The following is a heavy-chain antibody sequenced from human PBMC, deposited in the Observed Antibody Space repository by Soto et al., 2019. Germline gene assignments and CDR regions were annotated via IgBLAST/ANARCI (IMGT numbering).Heavy chain of an antibody. Sequence: SLRLSCAASGFTFDTNGMTWVRQAPGKGLEWVSAISAAGGTTYYADPVKGRFTISRDNSKNMLYLQMNSLRAEDTAVYYCAKVPRDFEWLLELDYFDYWGQGTPVTVSS. CDR3: AKVPRDFEWLLELDYFDY. CDR2: ISAAGGTT. D-gene: IGHD3-9*01. V-gene: IGHV3-23*01. CDR1: GFTFDTNG. J-gene: IGHJ4*02.